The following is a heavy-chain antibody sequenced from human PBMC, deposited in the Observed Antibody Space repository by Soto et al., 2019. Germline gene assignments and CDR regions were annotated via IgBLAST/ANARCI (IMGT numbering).Heavy chain of an antibody. CDR2: ISGSGGST. CDR3: AKGVAAAVGMDV. CDR1: GFTFSSYA. V-gene: IGHV3-23*01. J-gene: IGHJ6*02. Sequence: VGSLRLSCAASGFTFSSYAMSWVRQAPGKGLEWVSAISGSGGSTYYADSVKGRFTISRDNSKNTLYLQMNSLRAEDTAVYYCAKGVAAAVGMDVWGQGTTVTVSS. D-gene: IGHD6-13*01.